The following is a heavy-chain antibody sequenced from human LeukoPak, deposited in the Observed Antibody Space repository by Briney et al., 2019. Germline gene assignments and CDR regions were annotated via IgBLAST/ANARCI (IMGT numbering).Heavy chain of an antibody. D-gene: IGHD3-22*01. J-gene: IGHJ4*02. CDR2: IKSKTDGGTT. CDR1: GFTFSNAW. Sequence: GGSLRLSCAASGFTFSNAWMSWVRQAPGKGLEWVGRIKSKTDGGTTDYAAPVKGRFTISRDDSKNTLYLQMNSLKTEDTAVYYCTTDFPPRSSGYYYYFDYWGQGTLATVSS. CDR3: TTDFPPRSSGYYYYFDY. V-gene: IGHV3-15*01.